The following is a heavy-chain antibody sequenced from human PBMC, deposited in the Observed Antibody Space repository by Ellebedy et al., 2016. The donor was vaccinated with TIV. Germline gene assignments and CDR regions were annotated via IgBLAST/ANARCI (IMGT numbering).Heavy chain of an antibody. J-gene: IGHJ4*02. CDR3: ARDPNEEYVNDY. Sequence: GESLKISCAASGITFSRHAMTWVRQAPGKGLEWVSVTGGSGITPYYADSVTGRFTISSDNSNSTLYLQMNSLRAEDTAVYYCARDPNEEYVNDYWGQGVMVTVSS. CDR1: GITFSRHA. V-gene: IGHV3-23*01. CDR2: TGGSGITP. D-gene: IGHD2/OR15-2a*01.